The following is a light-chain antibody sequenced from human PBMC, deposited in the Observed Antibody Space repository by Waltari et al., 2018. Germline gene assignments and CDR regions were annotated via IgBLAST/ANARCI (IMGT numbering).Light chain of an antibody. CDR1: SSNIGSNS. V-gene: IGLV1-44*01. CDR3: ATWDDSLNGYV. CDR2: SNN. Sequence: QSVLTQPPSASGTPGQRVTISCSGSSSNIGSNSVNWYQQLPGTAPKLLSYSNNQRPSGVPARFSGSKSGTSASLAISGLQSEDEADYYCATWDDSLNGYVFGTGTKVTVL. J-gene: IGLJ1*01.